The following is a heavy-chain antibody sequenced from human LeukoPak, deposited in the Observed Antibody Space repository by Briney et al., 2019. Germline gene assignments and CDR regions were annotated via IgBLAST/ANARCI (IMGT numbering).Heavy chain of an antibody. J-gene: IGHJ5*02. Sequence: PSETLSLTCTVSGGSISSYYWSWIRQPAGKGQEWIGRIHTSGSTNYNPSLKSRVTMSADTSKNQFSLKLSSVTAADTAVYYCAKDINTVGVIRWFDPWGQGTLVTVSS. CDR1: GGSISSYY. V-gene: IGHV4-4*07. CDR2: IHTSGST. CDR3: AKDINTVGVIRWFDP. D-gene: IGHD3-10*01.